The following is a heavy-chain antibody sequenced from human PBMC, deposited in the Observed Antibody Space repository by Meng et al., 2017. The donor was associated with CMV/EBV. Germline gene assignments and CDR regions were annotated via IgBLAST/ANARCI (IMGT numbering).Heavy chain of an antibody. Sequence: GGSLRLSCAASGFTFSSYSMNWVRQAPGKGLEWVSYISSSSSTIYYADSVKGRFTISRDNAKNSLYLQMNSLRAEDTAVYYCARDHPFGVVTPDPYYYGMDVWGQGTTVTVSS. J-gene: IGHJ6*02. CDR3: ARDHPFGVVTPDPYYYGMDV. CDR1: GFTFSSYS. CDR2: ISSSSSTI. V-gene: IGHV3-48*04. D-gene: IGHD3-3*01.